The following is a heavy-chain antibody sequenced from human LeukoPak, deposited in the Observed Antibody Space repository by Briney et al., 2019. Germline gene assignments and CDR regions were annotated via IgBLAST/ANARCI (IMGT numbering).Heavy chain of an antibody. CDR2: IYSGGST. V-gene: IGHV3-53*01. J-gene: IGHJ4*02. Sequence: PGETLRLTCDASGFTFKTSAMNWVRQAPGKGLEWVSVIYSGGSTYYADSVKGRFTISRDNSKNTLYLQMNSLRAEDTAVYYCARGRGYYSNYRFDYWGQGTLVTVSS. D-gene: IGHD4-11*01. CDR1: GFTFKTSA. CDR3: ARGRGYYSNYRFDY.